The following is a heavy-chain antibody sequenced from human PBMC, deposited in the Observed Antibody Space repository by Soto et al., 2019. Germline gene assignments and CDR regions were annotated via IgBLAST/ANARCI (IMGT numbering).Heavy chain of an antibody. J-gene: IGHJ4*02. CDR2: IYSGGQK. V-gene: IGHV3-66*01. CDR1: GFSVSGTY. Sequence: EVQLVESGGDLVQPGGSLRLSCAASGFSVSGTYMSWVRQAPGKGLEWVSVIYSGGQKYYADSVRGRFTVTVNSSTNTLSRQMGSLRVEDTAVYYCTRDQTGTTWTLGGQGGQGTLVTVSS. CDR3: TRDQTGTTWTLGGQ. D-gene: IGHD1-1*01.